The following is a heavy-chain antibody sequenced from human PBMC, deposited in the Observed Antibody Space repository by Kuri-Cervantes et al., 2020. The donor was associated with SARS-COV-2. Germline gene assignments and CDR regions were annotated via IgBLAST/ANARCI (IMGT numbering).Heavy chain of an antibody. D-gene: IGHD1-26*01. CDR2: IDKSGITT. CDR1: GVTFSHYA. J-gene: IGHJ4*02. Sequence: GESLKISCAASGVTFSHYAMSWGRQAPGEGLEWVSAIDKSGITTFYADPVKSRFTISRDNSNNTLFLQMTSLRTEDTAVYYCARVPSGSYCLDYWGQGTLVTVSS. CDR3: ARVPSGSYCLDY. V-gene: IGHV3-23*05.